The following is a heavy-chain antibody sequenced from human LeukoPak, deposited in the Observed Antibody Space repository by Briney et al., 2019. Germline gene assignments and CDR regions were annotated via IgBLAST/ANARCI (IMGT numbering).Heavy chain of an antibody. CDR3: VSDRNGYPD. CDR1: GFTFSDYY. CDR2: ISSSSSYT. Sequence: GGSLRLSCAASGFTFSDYYMSWIRQAPGKGLEWVSSISSSSSYTSYADSVKGRFTISRDNAKNSLYLQMNSLRAEDTAVYYCVSDRNGYPDWGQGSLVSVSS. D-gene: IGHD5-18*01. J-gene: IGHJ4*02. V-gene: IGHV3-11*06.